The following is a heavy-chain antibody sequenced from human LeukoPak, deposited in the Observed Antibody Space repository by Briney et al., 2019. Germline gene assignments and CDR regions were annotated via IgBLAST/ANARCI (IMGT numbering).Heavy chain of an antibody. J-gene: IGHJ4*02. V-gene: IGHV4-61*01. D-gene: IGHD5-18*01. CDR1: GGSVSSGSYY. CDR2: IYYSGST. Sequence: SETLSLTCTVSGGSVSSGSYYWSWIRQPPGKGLEWIGYIYYSGSTNYNPPLKSRVTISVDTSKNQFSLKLSSVTAADTAVYYCASADTAMASHDYWGQGTLVTVSS. CDR3: ASADTAMASHDY.